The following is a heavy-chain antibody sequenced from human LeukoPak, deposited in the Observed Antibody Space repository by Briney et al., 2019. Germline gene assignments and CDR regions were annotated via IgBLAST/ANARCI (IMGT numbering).Heavy chain of an antibody. V-gene: IGHV3-9*01. CDR2: ISWNSGSI. D-gene: IGHD6-13*01. CDR1: GFTFDDYA. Sequence: PGGSLRLSCAASGFTFDDYAMHWVRQAPGKGLEWVSGISWNSGSIGYADSVKGRFTISRDNAKNSLYLQMNSLRADDSAVYYCARESETIAAVSVDYWGQGTLVTVSS. J-gene: IGHJ4*02. CDR3: ARESETIAAVSVDY.